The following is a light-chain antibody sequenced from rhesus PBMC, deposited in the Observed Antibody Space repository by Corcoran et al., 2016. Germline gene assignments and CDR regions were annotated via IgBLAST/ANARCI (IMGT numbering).Light chain of an antibody. CDR2: STK. V-gene: IGKV1-32*04. J-gene: IGKJ4*01. CDR3: QQGNSNPLT. Sequence: DIQMSQSPSSLSASVGDRVTITCRASQGISSYLNWYQQKPGKAPKLLIYSTKTLASGVPSRFSGSGAGTEFTLTISSLQPEDFATYFCQQGNSNPLTFGGGTKVEIK. CDR1: QGISSY.